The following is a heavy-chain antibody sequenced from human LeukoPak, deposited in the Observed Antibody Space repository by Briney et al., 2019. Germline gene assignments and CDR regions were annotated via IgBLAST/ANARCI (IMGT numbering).Heavy chain of an antibody. V-gene: IGHV3-73*01. CDR1: GFTFSGSA. D-gene: IGHD3-3*01. CDR3: TSVLGYYDFWSGYYLN. Sequence: GGSLRLSCAASGFTFSGSAMHWVRQASGKGLEWVGRIRSKASSYATAYAASVKGRFTISRDDSKNTAYLQMNSLKTEDTAVYYCTSVLGYYDFWSGYYLNWGQGTLVIVSS. J-gene: IGHJ4*02. CDR2: IRSKASSYAT.